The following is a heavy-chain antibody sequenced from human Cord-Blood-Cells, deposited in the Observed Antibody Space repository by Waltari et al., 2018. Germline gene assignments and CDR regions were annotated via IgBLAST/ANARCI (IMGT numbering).Heavy chain of an antibody. D-gene: IGHD1-26*01. J-gene: IGHJ3*02. CDR1: GFTFSNAW. CDR2: SKRKTDGGTT. V-gene: IGHV3-15*01. CDR3: TTDRGVGALDAFDI. Sequence: EVQLVESGGGLVKPGGSLRLSCAASGFTFSNAWMSWVRQAPGKGLAWVGRSKRKTDGGTTEYAAPVKGRFTISRDDSKNTLYLQMNSLKTEDTAVYYCTTDRGVGALDAFDIWGQGTMVTVSS.